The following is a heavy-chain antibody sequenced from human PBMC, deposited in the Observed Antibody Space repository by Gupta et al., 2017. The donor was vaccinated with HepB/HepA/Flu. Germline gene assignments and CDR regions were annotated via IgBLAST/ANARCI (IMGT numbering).Heavy chain of an antibody. CDR2: VSGSGSYI. J-gene: IGHJ3*02. CDR1: GFTFTSYR. Sequence: EVQVVESGGGLVKPGGSVRLYCAASGFTFTSYRMTWVRQAPGKGLEWVSSVSGSGSYIYYAESVKGRFTVSRDNAQNSMYLQLNSLGGEDTAIYYCARGSNWGTYDVFDIWGQGTTVTVSS. D-gene: IGHD7-27*01. V-gene: IGHV3-21*01. CDR3: ARGSNWGTYDVFDI.